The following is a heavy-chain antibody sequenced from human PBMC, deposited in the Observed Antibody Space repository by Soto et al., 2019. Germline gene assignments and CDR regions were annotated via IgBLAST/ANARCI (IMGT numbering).Heavy chain of an antibody. J-gene: IGHJ6*02. V-gene: IGHV3-30-3*01. CDR2: ISYDGSNK. CDR1: GFTFSSYA. Sequence: GGSLRLSCAASGFTFSSYAMHWVRQSPGKGLEWVAVISYDGSNKYYADSVKGRFTISRDNSKNTLYLQMNSLRAEDTAVYYCARDGKDIVVVVAAMGHYYYGMDVWGQGTTVTVSS. D-gene: IGHD2-15*01. CDR3: ARDGKDIVVVVAAMGHYYYGMDV.